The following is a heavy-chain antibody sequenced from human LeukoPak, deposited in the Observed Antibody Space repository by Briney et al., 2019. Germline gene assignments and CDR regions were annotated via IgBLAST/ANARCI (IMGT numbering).Heavy chain of an antibody. CDR1: GYSFTSYW. D-gene: IGHD3-10*01. J-gene: IGHJ4*02. CDR3: ARYRGVRGVIASTTRLTAYFDY. CDR2: IYPGDSDT. V-gene: IGHV5-51*01. Sequence: GESLKISCKGSGYSFTSYWIGWVRQMPGKGLEWMGIIYPGDSDTRYSPSFQGQVTISADKSISTAYLQWSSLKASDTAMYYCARYRGVRGVIASTTRLTAYFDYWGQGTLVTVSS.